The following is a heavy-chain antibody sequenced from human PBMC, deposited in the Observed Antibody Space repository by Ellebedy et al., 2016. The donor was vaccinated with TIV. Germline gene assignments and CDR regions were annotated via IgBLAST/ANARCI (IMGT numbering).Heavy chain of an antibody. V-gene: IGHV3-48*01. CDR1: GFPFIASG. J-gene: IGHJ2*01. Sequence: GESLKISCVASGFPFIASGMNWVRQAPGKGLEWVSYISLTTTSIYYADSVKGRFTISRDKDKNSLYLQMNSLRADDTAVYYCARDLTTGKGWYFDLWGRGTLVTVSS. CDR3: ARDLTTGKGWYFDL. D-gene: IGHD3-9*01. CDR2: ISLTTTSI.